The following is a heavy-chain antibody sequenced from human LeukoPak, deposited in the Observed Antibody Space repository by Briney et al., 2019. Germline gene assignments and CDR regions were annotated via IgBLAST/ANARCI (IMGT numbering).Heavy chain of an antibody. CDR3: ARGRGSAAAGPSYGY. J-gene: IGHJ4*02. D-gene: IGHD6-13*01. Sequence: SETLSLTCAVYGGSSSGYYWSWIRQPPGKGLEWIGEINHSGSTNYNPSLKSRVTISVDTSKNQFSLKLSSVTAADTAVYYCARGRGSAAAGPSYGYWGQGTLVTVSS. V-gene: IGHV4-34*01. CDR2: INHSGST. CDR1: GGSSSGYY.